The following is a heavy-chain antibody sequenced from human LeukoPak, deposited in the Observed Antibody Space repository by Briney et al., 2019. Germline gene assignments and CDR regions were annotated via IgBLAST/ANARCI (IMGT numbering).Heavy chain of an antibody. J-gene: IGHJ4*02. D-gene: IGHD6-19*01. CDR3: ARDQERYSSGWYLFDY. CDR2: INPSGGST. Sequence: ASVKVSCKASGYTFTSYYMHWVRQAPGQGLEWMGIINPSGGSTSYAQKLQGRVTMTTDTSTSTAYMELRSLRSDDTAVYYCARDQERYSSGWYLFDYWGQGTLVTVSS. CDR1: GYTFTSYY. V-gene: IGHV1-46*01.